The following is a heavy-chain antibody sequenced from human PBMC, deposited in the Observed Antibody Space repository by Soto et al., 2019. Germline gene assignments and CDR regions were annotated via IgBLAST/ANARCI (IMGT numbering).Heavy chain of an antibody. CDR2: FDPEDGET. V-gene: IGHV1-24*01. D-gene: IGHD2-2*01. J-gene: IGHJ5*02. CDR1: GYTLTELS. Sequence: QVQLVQSGAEVKKPGASVKVSCKVSGYTLTELSMHWVRQAPGKGLEWMGGFDPEDGETIYAQKLQGRVTRTEATTTDTAYMEMSSLRSEDTALYYCATGYCSRTSCLFDPWGQGTLVTVSS. CDR3: ATGYCSRTSCLFDP.